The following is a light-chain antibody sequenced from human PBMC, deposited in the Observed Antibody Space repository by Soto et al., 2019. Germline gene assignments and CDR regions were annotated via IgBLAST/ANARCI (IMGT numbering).Light chain of an antibody. J-gene: IGLJ1*01. V-gene: IGLV2-11*01. CDR1: SSDVGGYNY. CDR2: DVS. Sequence: QSALTQPRSGSGSPGQSVTISCTGTSSDVGGYNYVSWYQQHPGKAPKLMIYDVSKRPSGVPDRFSGSNSGNTASLTISGLQAEDEADYYCCSYAGSYTFGVFGTGTKVTVL. CDR3: CSYAGSYTFGV.